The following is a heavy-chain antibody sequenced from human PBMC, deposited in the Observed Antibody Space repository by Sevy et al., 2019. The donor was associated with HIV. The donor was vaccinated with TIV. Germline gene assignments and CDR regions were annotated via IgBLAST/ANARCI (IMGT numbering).Heavy chain of an antibody. Sequence: ASVKVSCKASGGTFSSYAINWVRQARGQGLEWMGGIIPIFGTANYAQKFQGRVTTTADESTSTAYMELSSLRSEDTAVYYCARSFDSEGAFDVWGQGTMVTVSS. J-gene: IGHJ3*01. CDR3: ARSFDSEGAFDV. V-gene: IGHV1-69*13. CDR2: IIPIFGTA. CDR1: GGTFSSYA.